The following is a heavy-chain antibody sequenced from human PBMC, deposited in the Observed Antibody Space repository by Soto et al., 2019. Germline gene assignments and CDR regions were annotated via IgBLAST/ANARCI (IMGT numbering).Heavy chain of an antibody. Sequence: GSLKLCCAASGFTFSRYWMIWVRQAPGKGLEWVANIKQDGSEKYYVDSVKCRFTISRDNAKNSLYLQMNSLRAEDTAVYYCARDFPVFDYWGQGTLVTVSS. CDR2: IKQDGSEK. J-gene: IGHJ4*02. V-gene: IGHV3-7*01. CDR1: GFTFSRYW. CDR3: ARDFPVFDY.